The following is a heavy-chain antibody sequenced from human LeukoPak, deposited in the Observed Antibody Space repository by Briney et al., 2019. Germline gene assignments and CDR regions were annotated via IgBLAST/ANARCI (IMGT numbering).Heavy chain of an antibody. CDR1: GGSISIGGYY. D-gene: IGHD6-6*01. CDR2: IYYSGST. CDR3: ARDRQPGAARPPYYYYMDV. Sequence: SETLSLTCTVSGGSISIGGYYWSWIRQHPGKGLEWIGYIYYSGSTYYNPSLKSRVTISVDTSKNQFSLKLSSVTAADTAVYYCARDRQPGAARPPYYYYMDVWGKGTTVTVSS. J-gene: IGHJ6*03. V-gene: IGHV4-31*03.